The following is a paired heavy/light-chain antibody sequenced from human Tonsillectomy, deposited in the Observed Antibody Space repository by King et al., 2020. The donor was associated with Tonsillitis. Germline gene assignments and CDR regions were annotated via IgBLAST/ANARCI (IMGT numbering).Light chain of an antibody. V-gene: IGLV2-8*01. CDR3: SSYAGRNIV. CDR2: EVD. J-gene: IGLJ2*01. Sequence: QSALTQPPSASGSPGQSVTISCTGTSSDVGGYNYVSWYQQHPGKAPKLMIYEVDKRPSGVPDRFSGSKSGNTASLTVSGLQAEDEADYYCSSYAGRNIVFGGGTKLTVL. CDR1: SSDVGGYNY.
Heavy chain of an antibody. D-gene: IGHD5-12*01. V-gene: IGHV4-39*01. CDR2: IFYSGST. CDR1: GGSISSSDYY. Sequence: QLHLQESGPGLVRPSETLSLTCTVSGGSISSSDYYWGWIRQPPGKGLEWIGSIFYSGSTDYNPSLKSRLTISIDTSKNQFSLNLNSVTAADTAVYHCARQVYNRYIQDWGQGTLVTVSS. J-gene: IGHJ1*01. CDR3: ARQVYNRYIQD.